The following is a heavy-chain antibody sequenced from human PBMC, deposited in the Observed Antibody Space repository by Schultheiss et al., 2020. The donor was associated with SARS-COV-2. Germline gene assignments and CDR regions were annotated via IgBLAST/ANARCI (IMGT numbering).Heavy chain of an antibody. Sequence: GESLKISCAASGFTFSSYAMSWVRQAPGKGLEWVSAIGTAGDTYYPGSVKGRFTISRENAKNSLYLQMNSLRAGDTAVYYCARASGWWSIDYWGQGTLVTVSS. V-gene: IGHV3-13*01. D-gene: IGHD2-15*01. CDR3: ARASGWWSIDY. CDR1: GFTFSSYA. J-gene: IGHJ4*02. CDR2: IGTAGDT.